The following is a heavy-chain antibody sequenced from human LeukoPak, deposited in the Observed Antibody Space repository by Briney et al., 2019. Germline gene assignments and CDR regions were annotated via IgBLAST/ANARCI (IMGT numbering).Heavy chain of an antibody. D-gene: IGHD6-13*01. V-gene: IGHV1-69*05. CDR3: ARDPGSSSWYY. CDR1: GGTFSSYA. J-gene: IGHJ4*02. Sequence: ASVKVSCKASGGTFSSYAISWVRQAPGQGLEWMGGIIPIFGTANYAQKFQGRVTMTTDTSTSTAYMELRSLRSDDTAVYYCARDPGSSSWYYWGQGTLVTVSS. CDR2: IIPIFGTA.